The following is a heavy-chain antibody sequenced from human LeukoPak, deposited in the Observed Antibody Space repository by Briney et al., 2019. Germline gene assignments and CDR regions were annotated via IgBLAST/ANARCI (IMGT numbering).Heavy chain of an antibody. Sequence: GGSLRLSCAASGFTFSSYIMNWVRQAPGKGLEWVSSISSSSSYIYYADSVKGRFTTSRDNAKNSLYLQMNSLRAEDTAVYYCARVSPNSSGWDYYFDYWGQGTMVTVSS. J-gene: IGHJ4*02. D-gene: IGHD6-19*01. CDR1: GFTFSSYI. CDR2: ISSSSSYI. CDR3: ARVSPNSSGWDYYFDY. V-gene: IGHV3-21*01.